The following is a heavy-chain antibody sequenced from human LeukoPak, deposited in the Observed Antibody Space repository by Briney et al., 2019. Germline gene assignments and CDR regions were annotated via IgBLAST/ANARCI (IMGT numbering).Heavy chain of an antibody. D-gene: IGHD5-24*01. Sequence: PSETLSLTCTVSGGSMNTYYWTWIRQPPGKGLEWIGYIYHSGSTKYNPSLKSRVPISVDTSKNQFSLKLSSVTAADTAVYYCALDGYNSGHWGQGTLVTVSS. V-gene: IGHV4-59*12. CDR1: GGSMNTYY. CDR2: IYHSGST. J-gene: IGHJ4*02. CDR3: ALDGYNSGH.